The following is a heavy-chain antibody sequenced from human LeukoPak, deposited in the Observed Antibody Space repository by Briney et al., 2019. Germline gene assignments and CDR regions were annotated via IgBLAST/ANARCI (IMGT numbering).Heavy chain of an antibody. CDR2: MNPNSGNT. V-gene: IGHV1-8*01. CDR1: GYTFTSYD. D-gene: IGHD2-15*01. CDR3: ARGGHCSGGSCYDY. J-gene: IGHJ4*02. Sequence: ASVKVSCKASGYTFTSYDINWVRQATGQGLEWMGWMNPNSGNTGYAQKFQGRVTMTRNTSISTAYMELSSLRSDDTAVYYCARGGHCSGGSCYDYWGQGTLVTVSS.